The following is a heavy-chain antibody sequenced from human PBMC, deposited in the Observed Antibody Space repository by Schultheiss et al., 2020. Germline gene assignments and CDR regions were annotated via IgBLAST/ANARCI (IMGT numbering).Heavy chain of an antibody. J-gene: IGHJ5*02. V-gene: IGHV3-11*04. CDR3: ARDGYYDFNWFDP. Sequence: LSLTCAVYGGSFSGYYWSWIRQPPGKGLEWVSYISSSDRTIFYADSVKGRFTISRDNAKNSLYLQMNSLRAEDTAVYYCARDGYYDFNWFDPWGQGTLVTVSS. CDR2: ISSSDRTI. CDR1: GGSFSGYY. D-gene: IGHD3-3*01.